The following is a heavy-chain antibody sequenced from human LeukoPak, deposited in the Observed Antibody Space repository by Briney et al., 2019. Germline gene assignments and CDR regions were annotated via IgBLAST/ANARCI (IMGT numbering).Heavy chain of an antibody. CDR2: INWNGNNI. D-gene: IGHD3-22*01. V-gene: IGHV3-9*01. CDR3: TKAYDYDASGTPTH. J-gene: IGHJ1*01. CDR1: GFTFDDYA. Sequence: GGSLRLSCAASGFTFDDYAMHWVRQAPGKGPEWVSGINWNGNNIGYADSVRGRFTISRDNAKNSLYLQMNSLRAEDTALYYCTKAYDYDASGTPTHWDQGTLVTVFS.